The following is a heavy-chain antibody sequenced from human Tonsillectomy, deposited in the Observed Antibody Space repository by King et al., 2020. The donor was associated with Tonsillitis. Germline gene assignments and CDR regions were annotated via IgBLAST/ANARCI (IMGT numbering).Heavy chain of an antibody. Sequence: VQLVESGGGVVQPGRSLRLSCAASGFTFSTYGMHWVRQAPGKGLEWVGVISYDGSDKYYADSVKGRFTISRDNSKNTLYLQMNSLRAEDTAVYYCAKVRAMVRVVIITTHYYYYGLDVWGQGTTVTVSS. V-gene: IGHV3-30*18. CDR2: ISYDGSDK. J-gene: IGHJ6*02. CDR1: GFTFSTYG. D-gene: IGHD3-10*01. CDR3: AKVRAMVRVVIITTHYYYYGLDV.